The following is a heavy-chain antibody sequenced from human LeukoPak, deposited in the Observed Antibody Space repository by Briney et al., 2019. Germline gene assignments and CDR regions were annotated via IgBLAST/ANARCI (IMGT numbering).Heavy chain of an antibody. Sequence: SQTLSLTCTVSGGSISSGSYYWSWIRQPAGKGLEWIGRTYTSGSTNYNPSLKSRVIISVDTSKNQFSLKLSSVTAADTAVYYCAREGDYNWNYRAYYYYYMDVWGKGTTVTASS. CDR3: AREGDYNWNYRAYYYYYMDV. CDR1: GGSISSGSYY. CDR2: TYTSGST. J-gene: IGHJ6*03. V-gene: IGHV4-61*02. D-gene: IGHD1-7*01.